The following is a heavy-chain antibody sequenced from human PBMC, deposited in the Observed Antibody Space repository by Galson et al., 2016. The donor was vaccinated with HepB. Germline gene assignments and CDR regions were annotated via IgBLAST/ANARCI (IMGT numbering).Heavy chain of an antibody. J-gene: IGHJ4*02. CDR2: IYYSGST. Sequence: SETLSLTCTVSGGSISSSSYYWGWIRQPPGKGLEWMGSIYYSGSTYYNPSLKSRVTISVDTSKNQFSLKLSSVTAADTAVYYCASMVRGVTIYYWGQGTLVTVSS. CDR3: ASMVRGVTIYY. CDR1: GGSISSSSYY. V-gene: IGHV4-39*01. D-gene: IGHD3-10*01.